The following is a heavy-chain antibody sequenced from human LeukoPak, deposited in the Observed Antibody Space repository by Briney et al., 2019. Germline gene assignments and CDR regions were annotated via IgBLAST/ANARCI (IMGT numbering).Heavy chain of an antibody. D-gene: IGHD6-13*01. J-gene: IGHJ5*02. CDR2: INHSGST. Sequence: PSETLSLTCAVYGGSFSGYYWSWIRQPPGKGLEWIGEINHSGSTNYNPSLKSRVTISVDTSKNQFSLKLCSVAAADTAVYYCARRAERYSSSWYNWFDPWGQGTLVTVSS. CDR3: ARRAERYSSSWYNWFDP. CDR1: GGSFSGYY. V-gene: IGHV4-34*01.